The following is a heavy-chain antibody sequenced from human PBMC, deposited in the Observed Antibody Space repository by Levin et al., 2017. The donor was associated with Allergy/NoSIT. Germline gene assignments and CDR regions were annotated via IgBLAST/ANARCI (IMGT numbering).Heavy chain of an antibody. Sequence: ASVKVSCKASGYTFTSYDINWVRQATGQGLEWMGWMNPNSGNTGYAQKFQGRVTMTRNTSISTAYMELSSLRSEDTAVYYCARAHGGRYFDWLPDYYYYYGMDGWGQGTTVTVSS. J-gene: IGHJ6*02. D-gene: IGHD3-9*01. CDR2: MNPNSGNT. CDR1: GYTFTSYD. V-gene: IGHV1-8*01. CDR3: ARAHGGRYFDWLPDYYYYYGMDG.